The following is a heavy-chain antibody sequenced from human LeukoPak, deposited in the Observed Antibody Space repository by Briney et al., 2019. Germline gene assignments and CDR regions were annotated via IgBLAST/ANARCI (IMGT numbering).Heavy chain of an antibody. D-gene: IGHD3-22*01. CDR3: ARVGSRITMIVE. CDR1: GGSISSSSYY. CDR2: IYYSGST. J-gene: IGHJ4*02. Sequence: SETLSLTCTVSGGSISSSSYYWGWIRQPTGKGLEWIGSIYYSGSTYYNPSLKSRVTISVDTSKNQFSLKLSSVTAADTAVYYCARVGSRITMIVEWGQGTLVTVSS. V-gene: IGHV4-39*07.